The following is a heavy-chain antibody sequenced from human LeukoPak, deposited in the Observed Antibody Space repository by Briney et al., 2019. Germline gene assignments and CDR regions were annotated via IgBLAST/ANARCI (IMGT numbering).Heavy chain of an antibody. J-gene: IGHJ4*02. V-gene: IGHV3-66*01. Sequence: GGSLRLSCAASGFTVSSNYMSWVRQAPGKGLEWVSVIYSGGSTYYADSVKGRFTISRDNSKNTLYLQMNSLRAEDTAVYYCAKAGYDFWSGPDYWGQGTLVTVSS. CDR1: GFTVSSNY. D-gene: IGHD3-3*01. CDR2: IYSGGST. CDR3: AKAGYDFWSGPDY.